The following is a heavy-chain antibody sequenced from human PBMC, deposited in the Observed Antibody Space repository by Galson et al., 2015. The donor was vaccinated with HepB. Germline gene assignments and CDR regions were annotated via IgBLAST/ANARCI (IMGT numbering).Heavy chain of an antibody. J-gene: IGHJ1*01. Sequence: SVKVSCKASTNIFTNFGISWVRQAPGQGLEWMGWISGYNSNTNYARNLQGRITITTDTFTTTTYLELRSLTSDDTAIYYCARARYCDSPPEHWGQGTLVTVSS. D-gene: IGHD2-21*02. CDR3: ARARYCDSPPEH. V-gene: IGHV1-18*01. CDR2: ISGYNSNT. CDR1: TNIFTNFG.